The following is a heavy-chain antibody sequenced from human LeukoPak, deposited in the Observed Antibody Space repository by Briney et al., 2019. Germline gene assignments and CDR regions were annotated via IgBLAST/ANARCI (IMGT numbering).Heavy chain of an antibody. D-gene: IGHD3-22*01. CDR2: IYYSGTT. CDR1: GGSISNYY. Sequence: SETLSLTCTVSGGSISNYYWNGIWQPPGKGLEWIGYIYYSGTTDYNPSLRSRVTISRDTSKNQVSLKLTSVTTADTAVYYCARDRYDHDSSGYYEFWGQGTLVTVSS. J-gene: IGHJ4*02. CDR3: ARDRYDHDSSGYYEF. V-gene: IGHV4-59*01.